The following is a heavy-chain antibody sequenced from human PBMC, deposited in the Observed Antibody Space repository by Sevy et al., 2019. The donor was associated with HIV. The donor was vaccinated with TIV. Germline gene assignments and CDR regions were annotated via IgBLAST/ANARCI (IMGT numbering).Heavy chain of an antibody. Sequence: GGSLRLSCAASGFTFSNYGMHWVRQAPGKGLEWVAVISYDGENKYYADSVKGRFTISRDNSKNTLYLQMNNVRVEDTAVYYCARGGYYYDNAAYYALDSWGQGTLVTVSS. J-gene: IGHJ4*02. D-gene: IGHD3-22*01. CDR2: ISYDGENK. V-gene: IGHV3-30*03. CDR1: GFTFSNYG. CDR3: ARGGYYYDNAAYYALDS.